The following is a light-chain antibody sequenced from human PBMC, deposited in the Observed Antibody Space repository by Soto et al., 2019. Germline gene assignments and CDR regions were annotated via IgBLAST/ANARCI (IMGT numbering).Light chain of an antibody. J-gene: IGKJ1*01. CDR1: QSVLYSSNNKNY. CDR2: WAS. Sequence: DIVMTQSPDSLAVSLGERATINCKSSQSVLYSSNNKNYLAWYQQKPGQPPKLVIYWASIRETGVPDRFSGSGSGTDFTLTISSLQLDDFATYYCQQSYNTPLTFGQGTKVDIK. CDR3: QQSYNTPLT. V-gene: IGKV4-1*01.